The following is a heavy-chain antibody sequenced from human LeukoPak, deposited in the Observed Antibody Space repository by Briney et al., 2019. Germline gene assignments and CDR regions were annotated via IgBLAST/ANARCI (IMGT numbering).Heavy chain of an antibody. CDR2: IYHSGGT. CDR3: ARDSSGYPIDY. V-gene: IGHV4-38-2*02. CDR1: GYSISSGYY. D-gene: IGHD3-22*01. J-gene: IGHJ4*02. Sequence: SETLSLTCTVSGYSISSGYYWGWIRQPPGKGLEWIGSIYHSGGTYYNPSLKSRVTISVDTSKNQFSLKLSSVTAADTAVYYCARDSSGYPIDYWGQGTLVTVSS.